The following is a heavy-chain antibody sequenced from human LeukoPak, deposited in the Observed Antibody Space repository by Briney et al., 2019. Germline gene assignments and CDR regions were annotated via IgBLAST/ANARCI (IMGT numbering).Heavy chain of an antibody. Sequence: GASVKVSCKASGYTFTSYGISWVRQAPGQGLEWMGWISAYNGNTNYAQKLQGRVTMTTDTSTSTAYMELSSLRSEDTAVYYCARADYNIVVVPAATRENYYYYMDVWGKGTTVTVSS. J-gene: IGHJ6*03. CDR3: ARADYNIVVVPAATRENYYYYMDV. CDR1: GYTFTSYG. D-gene: IGHD2-2*01. CDR2: ISAYNGNT. V-gene: IGHV1-18*01.